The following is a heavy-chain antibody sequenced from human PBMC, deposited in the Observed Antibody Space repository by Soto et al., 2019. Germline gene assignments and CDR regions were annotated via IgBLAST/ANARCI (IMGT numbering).Heavy chain of an antibody. Sequence: QVQLVQSGAEVKKPGSSVKVSCKASGGTFSSYAISWVRQAPGQGLEWMGGIIPIFGTANYAQKFQGRVTITADESTSTADMELSSLRSEDTAGYYCARAREYYYGSWSVYYFDYWGQGTLVTVSS. D-gene: IGHD3-10*01. J-gene: IGHJ4*02. V-gene: IGHV1-69*01. CDR2: IIPIFGTA. CDR1: GGTFSSYA. CDR3: ARAREYYYGSWSVYYFDY.